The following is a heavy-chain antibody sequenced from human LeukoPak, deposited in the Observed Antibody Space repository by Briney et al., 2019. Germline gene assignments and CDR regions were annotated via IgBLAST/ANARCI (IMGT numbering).Heavy chain of an antibody. CDR1: GFTFSSYW. V-gene: IGHV3-74*01. Sequence: GGSLRLSCAASGFTFSSYWMHWVRQAPGKGLVWVSRINSDGSSTSYADSVKGRFTISRDNAKNTLYLQMNSLRAEDTAVYYCALGVVTPRYFQHWGQGTLVTVSS. CDR3: ALGVVTPRYFQH. J-gene: IGHJ1*01. CDR2: INSDGSST. D-gene: IGHD4-23*01.